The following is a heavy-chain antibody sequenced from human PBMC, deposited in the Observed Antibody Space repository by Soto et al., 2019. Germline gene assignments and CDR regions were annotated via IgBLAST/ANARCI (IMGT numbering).Heavy chain of an antibody. D-gene: IGHD3-22*01. Sequence: SETLSLTCTVSRDSISGYYWSWIRQPPGKGLEWIGYISSTGSTVHNPSLQSRVTISVDTSKKQFSLKLSSVTAADTAVYYCARGYYDSSGYYLDYWGQGTLVTVSS. V-gene: IGHV4-59*12. CDR2: ISSTGST. J-gene: IGHJ4*02. CDR3: ARGYYDSSGYYLDY. CDR1: RDSISGYY.